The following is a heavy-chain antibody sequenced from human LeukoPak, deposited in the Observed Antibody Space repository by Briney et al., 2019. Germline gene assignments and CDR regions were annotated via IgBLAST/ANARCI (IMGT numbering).Heavy chain of an antibody. V-gene: IGHV4-34*01. CDR3: ARSHDYSASLAFDV. CDR1: GGSFSSYY. D-gene: IGHD4-11*01. CDR2: ITYSGST. Sequence: SETLSLTCADYGGSFSSYYWSRIRQPPGKGLEWIGEITYSGSTNYNPSLKSRVTISVDTSKIQFSLKLTSVTAADTAVYYCARSHDYSASLAFDVWGQGTMVTVSS. J-gene: IGHJ3*01.